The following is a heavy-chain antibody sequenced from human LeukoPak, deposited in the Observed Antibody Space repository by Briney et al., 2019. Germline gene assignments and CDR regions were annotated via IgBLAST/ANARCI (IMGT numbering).Heavy chain of an antibody. D-gene: IGHD3-10*01. CDR3: AREGLRGWPNYGMDV. CDR2: IYYSGST. J-gene: IGHJ6*02. Sequence: PSESLSLTSTVSGGSVSSGSYYWSWIRQPPGKGLEWIGYIYYSGSTNYNPSLKSRVTISVDTSKNQFSLKLSSVTAADTAVYYCAREGLRGWPNYGMDVWGQGTTVTVSS. V-gene: IGHV4-61*01. CDR1: GGSVSSGSYY.